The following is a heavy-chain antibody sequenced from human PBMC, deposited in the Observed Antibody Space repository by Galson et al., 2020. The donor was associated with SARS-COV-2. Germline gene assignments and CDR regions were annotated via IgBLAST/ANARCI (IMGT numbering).Heavy chain of an antibody. CDR3: ARRRDDFCSGYSDY. Sequence: SEALSLTCTVSGGSISSSSYYWGWIRQPPGKGLEWIGSIYYSGSTYYNPSLKSRVTISVDTSKNQFSLKLSSVTAADTAVYYCARRRDDFCSGYSDYWGQGTLVTVSS. CDR2: IYYSGST. V-gene: IGHV4-39*01. CDR1: GGSISSSSYY. J-gene: IGHJ4*02. D-gene: IGHD3-3*01.